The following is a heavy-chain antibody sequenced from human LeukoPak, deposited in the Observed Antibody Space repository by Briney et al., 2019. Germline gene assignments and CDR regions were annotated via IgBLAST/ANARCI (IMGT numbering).Heavy chain of an antibody. CDR3: AGTYYYDSSGYYYWYFDL. CDR2: IYYSGST. D-gene: IGHD3-22*01. V-gene: IGHV4-61*01. J-gene: IGHJ2*01. Sequence: SETLSLTCTVSGGSVSSGSYYWSWIRQPPAKGLEWIEYIYYSGSTNYNPSLKSRVTLSVDTSKNKFSLKRSSVTAADTAVYYCAGTYYYDSSGYYYWYFDLWGRGTLVTVSS. CDR1: GGSVSSGSYY.